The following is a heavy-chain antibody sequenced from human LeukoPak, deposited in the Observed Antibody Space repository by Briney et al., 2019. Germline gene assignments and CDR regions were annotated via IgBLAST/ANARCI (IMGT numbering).Heavy chain of an antibody. CDR2: IYTSGST. D-gene: IGHD2-21*02. Sequence: PSETLSLTCTVSGGSISSGSYYWSWIRQPAGKGLEWIGRIYTSGSTNYNPSLKSRVTISVDTSKNQFSLKLSSVTAADTAVYYCARDLVTGDPDYWGQGTLVTVSS. CDR3: ARDLVTGDPDY. V-gene: IGHV4-61*02. J-gene: IGHJ4*02. CDR1: GGSISSGSYY.